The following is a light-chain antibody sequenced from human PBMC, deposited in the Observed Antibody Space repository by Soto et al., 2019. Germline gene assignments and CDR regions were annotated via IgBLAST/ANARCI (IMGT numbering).Light chain of an antibody. CDR2: GAS. CDR1: QSVSSN. V-gene: IGKV3-15*01. J-gene: IGKJ4*01. CDR3: QQYNNWQIT. Sequence: EIVMTQSPATLSVSPGERATLSCRASQSVSSNLAWYQQKPGQAPRLLIYGASTRATGIPARCSGSGSGTEFTLTISSLQSEDFAVYYCQQYNNWQITFGGGTKVEIK.